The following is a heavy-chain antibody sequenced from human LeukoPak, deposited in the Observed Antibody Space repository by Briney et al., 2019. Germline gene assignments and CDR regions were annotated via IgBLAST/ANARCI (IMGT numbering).Heavy chain of an antibody. CDR2: INPSGGST. CDR3: ARGATVAGLDY. Sequence: GASVKVSCKSSGYTFTDHYMHWARQAPGQGLEWMGIINPSGGSTRYAQKFQGRVTMTWDTSASTVYMELSSLRSEDTAVYYCARGATVAGLDYWGQGTLVTVSS. V-gene: IGHV1-46*01. J-gene: IGHJ4*02. D-gene: IGHD6-19*01. CDR1: GYTFTDHY.